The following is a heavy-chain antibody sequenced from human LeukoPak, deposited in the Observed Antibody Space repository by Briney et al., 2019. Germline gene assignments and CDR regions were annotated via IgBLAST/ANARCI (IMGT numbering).Heavy chain of an antibody. V-gene: IGHV3-30*02. CDR3: ARDWGGNSGGYYYYYMDV. Sequence: PGGSLRLSCAASGFTFSSYGMHWVRQAPGKGLEWVAFIRYDGSNKYYADSVKGRFTISRDNSKNTLYLQMNSLRAEDTAVYYCARDWGGNSGGYYYYYMDVWGKGTTVTVSS. CDR1: GFTFSSYG. D-gene: IGHD4-23*01. CDR2: IRYDGSNK. J-gene: IGHJ6*03.